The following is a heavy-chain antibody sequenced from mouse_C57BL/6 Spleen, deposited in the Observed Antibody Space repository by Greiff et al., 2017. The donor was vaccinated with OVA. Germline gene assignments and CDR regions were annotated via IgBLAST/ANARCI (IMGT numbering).Heavy chain of an antibody. D-gene: IGHD1-1*01. V-gene: IGHV1-15*01. Sequence: QVQLQQSGAELVRPGASVTLSCKASGYTFTDYEMHWVKQTPVHGLAWIGAIDPETGGTAYNQKFKGKAILTADKSSSTAYMELRSLTSEDSAVYYCTRRNYGSSPWFAYWGQGTLVTVSA. CDR3: TRRNYGSSPWFAY. CDR2: IDPETGGT. J-gene: IGHJ3*01. CDR1: GYTFTDYE.